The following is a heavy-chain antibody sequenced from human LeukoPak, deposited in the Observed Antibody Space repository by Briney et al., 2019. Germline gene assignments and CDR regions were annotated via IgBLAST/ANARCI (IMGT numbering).Heavy chain of an antibody. Sequence: ASVTVSCKASGYTFSGTGWYLYWPRQAPGQGLECMGWIHPNNGDTAYAQKFEGRVAMTRDTSISTAYMELRRLRPDDTAVYFCARDGPAQMVDLDYWGQGTLVTVSS. CDR1: GYTFSGTGWY. D-gene: IGHD3-10*01. CDR2: IHPNNGDT. V-gene: IGHV1-2*02. J-gene: IGHJ4*02. CDR3: ARDGPAQMVDLDY.